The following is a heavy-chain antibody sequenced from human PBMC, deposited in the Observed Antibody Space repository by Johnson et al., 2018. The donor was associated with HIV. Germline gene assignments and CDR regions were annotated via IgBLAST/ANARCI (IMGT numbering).Heavy chain of an antibody. D-gene: IGHD6-19*01. CDR1: GLTFSSYA. CDR3: ARDLRNSGWSNGFDV. V-gene: IGHV3-30*14. Sequence: QVQLVESGGGVVQPGRSLRLSCAASGLTFSSYAMHWVRQAPGKGLEWVAVISYDGSNKYYADSVKGRFTISRDNSKNTLYLQMNSLRAEDTALYYCARDLRNSGWSNGFDVWGQGTMVTVSS. J-gene: IGHJ3*01. CDR2: ISYDGSNK.